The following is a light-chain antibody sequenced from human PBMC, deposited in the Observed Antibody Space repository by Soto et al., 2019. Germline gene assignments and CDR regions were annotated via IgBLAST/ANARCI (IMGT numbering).Light chain of an antibody. CDR3: QQYCSSATWT. V-gene: IGKV3-20*01. CDR2: GAS. Sequence: EIVLTQSPGTLSLSPGERATLSCRASQSVSSSYLAWYQQKPGQAPRLLIYGASSRATCIPDRFSGSGSGTDFTLTISRLEPEDFAVYYCQQYCSSATWTFGQGTKVEIK. J-gene: IGKJ1*01. CDR1: QSVSSSY.